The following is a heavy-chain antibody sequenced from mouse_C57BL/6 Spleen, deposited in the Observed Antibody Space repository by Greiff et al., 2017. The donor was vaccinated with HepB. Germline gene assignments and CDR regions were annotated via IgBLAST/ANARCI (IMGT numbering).Heavy chain of an antibody. Sequence: EVKPMESGGGLVKPGGSLKLSCAASGFTFSSYAMSWVRQTPEKRLEWVATISDGGSYTYYPDNVKGRFTISRDNAKNNLYLQMSHLKSEDTAMYYCARIYYDYDGYFDYWGQGTTLTVSS. CDR3: ARIYYDYDGYFDY. D-gene: IGHD2-4*01. J-gene: IGHJ2*01. V-gene: IGHV5-4*03. CDR1: GFTFSSYA. CDR2: ISDGGSYT.